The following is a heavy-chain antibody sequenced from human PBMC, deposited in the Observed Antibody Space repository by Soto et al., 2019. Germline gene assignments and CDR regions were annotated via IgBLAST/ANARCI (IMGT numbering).Heavy chain of an antibody. CDR3: ARGCGSCYSDAFDI. D-gene: IGHD2-15*01. J-gene: IGHJ3*02. V-gene: IGHV1-8*01. Sequence: QVQLVQSGAEVKKPGASVKVSCKASGYTFTSYDINWVRQATGQGLEWMGWMNPNSGNTGYAQKFQGRVTMTRNTSRSTAYMELSSLRSDDTAVYYCARGCGSCYSDAFDIWGQVTMVTVSS. CDR1: GYTFTSYD. CDR2: MNPNSGNT.